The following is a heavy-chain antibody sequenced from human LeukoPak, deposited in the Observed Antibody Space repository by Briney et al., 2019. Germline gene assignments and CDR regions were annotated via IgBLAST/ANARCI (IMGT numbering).Heavy chain of an antibody. CDR3: AHRDLYCSSASCYSADAFDL. V-gene: IGHV2-5*02. J-gene: IGHJ3*01. CDR2: IYWDGVK. CDR1: GFSLRTSGVG. D-gene: IGHD2-2*02. Sequence: ESGPTLVKPTETLTLTCTFSGFSLRTSGVGVGWIRQPPGKALEWLALIYWDGVKRYSASLKSRLTITKDTSKNQVVLTMTNMDPVDTATYYCAHRDLYCSSASCYSADAFDLWGQGTMVTVSS.